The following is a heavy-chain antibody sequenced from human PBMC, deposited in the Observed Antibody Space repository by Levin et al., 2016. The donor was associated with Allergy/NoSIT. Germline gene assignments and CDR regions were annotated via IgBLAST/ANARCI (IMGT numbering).Heavy chain of an antibody. V-gene: IGHV5-51*01. CDR1: GYRFTNYW. CDR2: IYPGDSDT. Sequence: KVSCKGSGYRFTNYWIAWVRQMPGKGLEWMGIIYPGDSDTRYSPSFQGQVSISSDKSISTAYLQWSSLKASDTAMYYCARLWDASGWLKTFDYWGQGTLVTVSS. D-gene: IGHD6-19*01. CDR3: ARLWDASGWLKTFDY. J-gene: IGHJ4*02.